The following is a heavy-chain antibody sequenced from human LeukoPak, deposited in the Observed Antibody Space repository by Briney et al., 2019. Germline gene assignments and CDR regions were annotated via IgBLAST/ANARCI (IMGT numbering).Heavy chain of an antibody. J-gene: IGHJ3*02. CDR3: ARMSIVGATTGAFDI. V-gene: IGHV3-48*02. CDR1: GFTLSSYS. D-gene: IGHD1-26*01. Sequence: GGSLRLSCAASGFTLSSYSTNWVRQAPGKGLEWVSYISSSSSTIYYADSVKGRFTISRDSAKNSLYLQMNSLRDEDTAVYYCARMSIVGATTGAFDIWGQGTMVTVSS. CDR2: ISSSSSTI.